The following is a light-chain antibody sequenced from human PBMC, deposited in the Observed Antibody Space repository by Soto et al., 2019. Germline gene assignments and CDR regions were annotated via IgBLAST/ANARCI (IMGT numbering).Light chain of an antibody. J-gene: IGKJ1*01. Sequence: AIRMTQSPSSFSTSTGYRVTITFRASQGISSYLAWYQQKPGKAPKLLIYAASTLQSGVPSRFSGSGSGTDFTLTISCLQSEDFATYYCQQYYSYPRTFGQGTKVDIK. CDR3: QQYYSYPRT. CDR1: QGISSY. V-gene: IGKV1-8*01. CDR2: AAS.